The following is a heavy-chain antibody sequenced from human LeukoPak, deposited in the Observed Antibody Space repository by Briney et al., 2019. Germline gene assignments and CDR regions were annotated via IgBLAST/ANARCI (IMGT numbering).Heavy chain of an antibody. CDR3: ATGVVTASDAFDI. CDR1: GFTFSSYW. J-gene: IGHJ3*02. CDR2: IKSDGST. V-gene: IGHV3-74*01. D-gene: IGHD2-21*02. Sequence: KSGGSLRLSCAASGFTFSSYWMHWVRQTPGKGLMWVSRIKSDGSTIYADSVKGRFTISRDNAKNMVYLQMNSLRAEDTAVYYCATGVVTASDAFDIWGQGTKVTVFS.